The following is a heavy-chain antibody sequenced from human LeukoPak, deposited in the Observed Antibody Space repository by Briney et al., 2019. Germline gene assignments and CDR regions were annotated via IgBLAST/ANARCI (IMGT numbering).Heavy chain of an antibody. CDR3: ARGAYYYDSSGYYPRDY. V-gene: IGHV1-18*01. Sequence: ASVKVSCKASGYTFTSYGISWVRQAPGQGLEWMGWISAYNGNTNYAQKLQGRVTMTTDTSTSTAHMELRSLRSDDTAVYYCARGAYYYDSSGYYPRDYWGQGTLVTVSS. CDR1: GYTFTSYG. D-gene: IGHD3-22*01. J-gene: IGHJ4*02. CDR2: ISAYNGNT.